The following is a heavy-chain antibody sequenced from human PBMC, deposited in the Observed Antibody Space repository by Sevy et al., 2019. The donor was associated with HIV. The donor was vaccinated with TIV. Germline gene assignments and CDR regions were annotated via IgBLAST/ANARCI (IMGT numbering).Heavy chain of an antibody. Sequence: ASVKVSCQTSGYSFTNYGVSWVRQAPGQGLEWMGWISTYRGDSEYAEKFQGRVTLTRDTSTSTAYMELRNLKSDDTAVYYCVIGYCRTSSCYGSTWFDPWGQGTLVTVSS. J-gene: IGHJ5*02. CDR2: ISTYRGDS. CDR3: VIGYCRTSSCYGSTWFDP. D-gene: IGHD2-2*01. V-gene: IGHV1-18*01. CDR1: GYSFTNYG.